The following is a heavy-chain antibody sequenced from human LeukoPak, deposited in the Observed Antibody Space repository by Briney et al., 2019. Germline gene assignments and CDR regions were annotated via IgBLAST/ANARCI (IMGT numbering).Heavy chain of an antibody. CDR1: GFTFSSYD. CDR3: VSKLTGTTFFDY. Sequence: GGSLRLSCAASGFTFSSYDLNWVRQAPGKGLEWVSYIVGNGITIYYADSVKGRFTISTDNAKKSLYLHMNSLRAEDTAVYYCVSKLTGTTFFDYWGQGTLVTVSS. CDR2: IVGNGITI. V-gene: IGHV3-48*03. D-gene: IGHD1-1*01. J-gene: IGHJ4*02.